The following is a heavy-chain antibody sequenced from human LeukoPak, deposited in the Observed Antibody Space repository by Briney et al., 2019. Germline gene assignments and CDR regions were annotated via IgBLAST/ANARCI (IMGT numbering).Heavy chain of an antibody. J-gene: IGHJ6*02. CDR1: GFTFSSYS. Sequence: GGSLRLSCAASGFTFSSYSMNWVRQAPGKGLEWVSSISSSSSYIYYADSVKGRFTISRDNAKNSLYLQMDSLRAEDTAVYYCARDWGYYYYGMDVWGQGTTVTVSS. D-gene: IGHD3-16*01. CDR2: ISSSSSYI. V-gene: IGHV3-21*01. CDR3: ARDWGYYYYGMDV.